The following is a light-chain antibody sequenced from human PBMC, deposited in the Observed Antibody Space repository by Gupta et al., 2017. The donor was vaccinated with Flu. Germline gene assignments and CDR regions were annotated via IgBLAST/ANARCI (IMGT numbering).Light chain of an antibody. CDR1: SSDIGGYKY. V-gene: IGLV2-14*01. CDR3: ISYTRSSAWV. CDR2: GVT. J-gene: IGLJ3*02. Sequence: IRISCTGSSSDIGGYKYVSWYQQHPGRAPKLMIYGVTNRPSGVSKRFSGSKSGNTASLTISGLQAEDEADYYCISYTRSSAWVFGGGTKLTVL.